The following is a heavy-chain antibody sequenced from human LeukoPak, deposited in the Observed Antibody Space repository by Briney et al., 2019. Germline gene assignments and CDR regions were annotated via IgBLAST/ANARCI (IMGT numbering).Heavy chain of an antibody. CDR2: ISPDGSTT. J-gene: IGHJ4*02. CDR1: GFSFSNYW. Sequence: GGSLRLSCAVSGFSFSNYWMHWVRQDPGKGLVWVSRISPDGSTTGYADSVKGRFTASRDNARNTLYLQINSLRAEDSAVYYCTRDRTTITLFELWGQGTLVTVSS. V-gene: IGHV3-74*01. CDR3: TRDRTTITLFEL. D-gene: IGHD4-11*01.